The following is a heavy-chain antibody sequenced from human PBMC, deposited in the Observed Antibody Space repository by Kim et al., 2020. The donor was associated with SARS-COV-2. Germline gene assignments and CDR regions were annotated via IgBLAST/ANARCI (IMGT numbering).Heavy chain of an antibody. D-gene: IGHD6-13*01. V-gene: IGHV3-7*03. CDR2: IKQDGSEK. CDR3: ARDLRSSSWYGSPNWYFDL. CDR1: GFTFSSYW. J-gene: IGHJ2*01. Sequence: GWSLRLSCAASGFTFSSYWMSWVRQAPGKGLEWVANIKQDGSEKYYVDSVKGRFTISRDNAKNSLYLQMNSLRAEDTAVYYCARDLRSSSWYGSPNWYFDLWGRGTLVTVSS.